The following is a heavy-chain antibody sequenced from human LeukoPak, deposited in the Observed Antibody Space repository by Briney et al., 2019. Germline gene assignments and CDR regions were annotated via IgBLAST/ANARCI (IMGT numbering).Heavy chain of an antibody. CDR1: GYTFTSYD. CDR2: RNPNSGNT. CDR3: ARERGYCRGGSCYRPRRFDP. V-gene: IGHV1-8*01. J-gene: IGHJ5*02. D-gene: IGHD2-15*01. Sequence: ASVKVSCKASGYTFTSYDINWVRQAAGQGLEWMGCRNPNSGNTGYAQKFHGRVTMTRNTSTSTAYMALSSLRSEDTAVYYCARERGYCRGGSCYRPRRFDPWGQGTLVTVSS.